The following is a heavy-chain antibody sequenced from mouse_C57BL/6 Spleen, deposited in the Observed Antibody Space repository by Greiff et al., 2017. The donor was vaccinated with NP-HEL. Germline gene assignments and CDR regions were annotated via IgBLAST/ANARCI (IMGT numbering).Heavy chain of an antibody. J-gene: IGHJ2*01. Sequence: EVKLMESGAELVRPGASVKLSCTASGFNIKDDYMHWVKQRPEQGLEWIGWIDPENGDTEYASKFQGKAPITADTSSNTAYLQLSSLTSEDTAVYYCTTEVTTVVDYFDYWGQGTTLTVSS. CDR3: TTEVTTVVDYFDY. D-gene: IGHD1-1*01. CDR1: GFNIKDDY. CDR2: IDPENGDT. V-gene: IGHV14-4*01.